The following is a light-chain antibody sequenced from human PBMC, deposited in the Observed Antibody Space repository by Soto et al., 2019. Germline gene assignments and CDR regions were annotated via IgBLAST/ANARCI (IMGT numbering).Light chain of an antibody. Sequence: QSVLTQSPSASASLGASVTLTCTLSSGHSSYAIAWHQQQPEKGPRYLMKLNSDGSHRKGDGIPDRFSGSSYGAERYLTIASLQAEDEADYYCQTWGTGIRVFGGGTQVTVL. CDR3: QTWGTGIRV. V-gene: IGLV4-69*01. J-gene: IGLJ3*02. CDR1: SGHSSYA. CDR2: LNSDGSH.